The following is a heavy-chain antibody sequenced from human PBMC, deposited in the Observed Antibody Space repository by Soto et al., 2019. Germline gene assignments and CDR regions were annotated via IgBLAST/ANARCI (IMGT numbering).Heavy chain of an antibody. D-gene: IGHD1-26*01. CDR1: GFTFSNYW. V-gene: IGHV3-74*01. CDR2: LNRDGSRT. Sequence: AQLVESGGGLVQPGGSLRLSCAASGFTFSNYWMHWVRQVPGQGPVWVSRLNRDGSRTDYADSVGGRFTIFRDNARNTLYLHMNRLRAEDTAMYYCARDLGGAGSYWGQGTLVTVSS. CDR3: ARDLGGAGSY. J-gene: IGHJ4*02.